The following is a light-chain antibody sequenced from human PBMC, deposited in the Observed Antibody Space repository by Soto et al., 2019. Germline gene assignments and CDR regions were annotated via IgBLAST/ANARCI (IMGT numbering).Light chain of an antibody. Sequence: EIVLTQSPGTLSLSPGERATLSCRASQSVSSSYLTWYQQKPGQAPRLLIHGASSRATGIPDRFSGSGSGTDFILTISRLEPEDFAVYSCQQYGGSRWTFGQGTKVEIK. CDR1: QSVSSSY. J-gene: IGKJ1*01. CDR3: QQYGGSRWT. CDR2: GAS. V-gene: IGKV3-20*01.